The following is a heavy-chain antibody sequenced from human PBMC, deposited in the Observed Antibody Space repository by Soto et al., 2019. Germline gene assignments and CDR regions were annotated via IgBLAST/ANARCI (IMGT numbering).Heavy chain of an antibody. Sequence: QVQLQESGPGLVKPSETLSLTCSVSGGSISGSYWSWIRQSPGKGLEWLGYVYYTGRTNYSPSLRSRASISVDTSKNEFSLSLSSVTAADTAVYFCARSVAVPGAHIDYWGQGTQVTVSS. D-gene: IGHD6-19*01. J-gene: IGHJ4*02. V-gene: IGHV4-59*01. CDR1: GGSISGSY. CDR3: ARSVAVPGAHIDY. CDR2: VYYTGRT.